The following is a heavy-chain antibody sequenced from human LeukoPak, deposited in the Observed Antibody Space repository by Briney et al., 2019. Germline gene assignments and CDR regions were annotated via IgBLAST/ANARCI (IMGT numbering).Heavy chain of an antibody. CDR2: IYYSGST. CDR1: GGSISSYY. Sequence: PSETLSLTCTVSGGSISSYYWSWIRQPPGKGLEWIGYIYYSGSTNYNPSLKSRVTISVDTSKNQFSLKLSSVTAADTAVYYCARGRGSPDCSGGSCYFRQAAFDIWGQGTMVTVSS. CDR3: ARGRGSPDCSGGSCYFRQAAFDI. D-gene: IGHD2-15*01. V-gene: IGHV4-59*01. J-gene: IGHJ3*02.